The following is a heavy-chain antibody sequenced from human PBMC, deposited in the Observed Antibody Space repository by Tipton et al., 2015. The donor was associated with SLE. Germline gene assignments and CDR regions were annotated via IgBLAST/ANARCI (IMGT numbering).Heavy chain of an antibody. CDR3: AGYSSSDLNWFDP. J-gene: IGHJ5*02. D-gene: IGHD6-6*01. V-gene: IGHV4-34*01. Sequence: TLSLTCAVYGGSFSGYYWSWIRQPPGKGLEWIGEINHSGSTNYNPSLKSRVTISVDTSKNQFSLKLSSVTAADTAVYYCAGYSSSDLNWFDPWGQGPLVTVSS. CDR2: INHSGST. CDR1: GGSFSGYY.